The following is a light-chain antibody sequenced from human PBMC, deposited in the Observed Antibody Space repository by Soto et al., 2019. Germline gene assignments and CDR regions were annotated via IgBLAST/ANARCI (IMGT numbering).Light chain of an antibody. CDR2: AAS. CDR1: QNIDIY. Sequence: DIQMTQSPASLSASIGDTVTIACRASQNIDIYLNWYQHKPGTVPKLLIYAASGLQTGVPSRFSDSGSGTDFSLTISSLQPEDFATYYCQQSRTTPWTFGQGTKVDIK. J-gene: IGKJ1*01. CDR3: QQSRTTPWT. V-gene: IGKV1-39*01.